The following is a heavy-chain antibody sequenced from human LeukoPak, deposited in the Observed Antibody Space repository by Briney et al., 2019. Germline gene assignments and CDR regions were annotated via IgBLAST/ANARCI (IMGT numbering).Heavy chain of an antibody. V-gene: IGHV7-4-1*02. CDR1: GYTFTSYA. CDR2: INTNTGNP. D-gene: IGHD6-13*01. Sequence: ASVKVSCTASGYTFTSYAMNWVRQAPGQGLEWMGWINTNTGNPTYAQGFTGRFVFSLDTSVSTAYLQISSLKAEDTAVYYCARDPTPGDQAGQLVNDYWGQGTLVTVSS. J-gene: IGHJ4*02. CDR3: ARDPTPGDQAGQLVNDY.